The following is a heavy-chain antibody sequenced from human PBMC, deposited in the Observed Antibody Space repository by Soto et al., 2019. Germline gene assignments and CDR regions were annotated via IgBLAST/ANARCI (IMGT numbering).Heavy chain of an antibody. V-gene: IGHV1-3*01. J-gene: IGHJ4*02. CDR3: ARSIVVVTAADY. D-gene: IGHD2-21*02. CDR2: INAGNGNT. Sequence: ASVKVSCKASGDTFTSYAMYWVRQAPGQRLEWMGWINAGNGNTKYSQKFQGRVTITRDTSASTAYMELSSLRSEDTAVYYCARSIVVVTAADYWGQGTLVTVSS. CDR1: GDTFTSYA.